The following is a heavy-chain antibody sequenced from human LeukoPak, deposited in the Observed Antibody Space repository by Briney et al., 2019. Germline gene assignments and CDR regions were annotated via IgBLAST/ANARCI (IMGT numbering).Heavy chain of an antibody. D-gene: IGHD2-2*01. CDR2: IYYSGST. CDR1: GGSISSSSYY. CDR3: AREHQLLFYNYYYYYGMDV. Sequence: SETLSLTCTVSGGSISSSSYYWGWIRQPPGKGLEWIGSIYYSGSTYYNPSLKSRVTISVDTSKNQFSLKLSSVTAADTAVYYCAREHQLLFYNYYYYYGMDVWGQGTTVTVSS. J-gene: IGHJ6*02. V-gene: IGHV4-39*07.